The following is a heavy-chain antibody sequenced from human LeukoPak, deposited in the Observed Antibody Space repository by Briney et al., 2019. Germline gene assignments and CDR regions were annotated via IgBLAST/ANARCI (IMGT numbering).Heavy chain of an antibody. CDR1: GGSISSYY. J-gene: IGHJ5*02. V-gene: IGHV4-59*01. D-gene: IGHD2-2*01. Sequence: SETLSLTCTVSGGSISSYYWSWIRQPPGKGLEWIGYIYYSGSTNYNPSLKSRVTISVDTSKNQFSLKLSSVTAADTAVYYCARDSLGYCSSTTCYGWFDPWGQGTLVTVSS. CDR2: IYYSGST. CDR3: ARDSLGYCSSTTCYGWFDP.